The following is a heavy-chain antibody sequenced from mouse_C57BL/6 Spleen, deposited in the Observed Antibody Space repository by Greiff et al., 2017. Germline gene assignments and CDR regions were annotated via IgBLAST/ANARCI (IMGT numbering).Heavy chain of an antibody. J-gene: IGHJ4*01. D-gene: IGHD2-5*01. Sequence: EVKLVESGPELVKPGASVKMSCKASGYTFTDYNMHWVKQSHGKSLEWIGYINPNNGGTSYNQKFKGKATLTVNKSSSTAYMELRSLTSEDSAVYYCARRKVYSNYGAMDYWGQGTSVTVAS. CDR1: GYTFTDYN. CDR2: INPNNGGT. V-gene: IGHV1-22*01. CDR3: ARRKVYSNYGAMDY.